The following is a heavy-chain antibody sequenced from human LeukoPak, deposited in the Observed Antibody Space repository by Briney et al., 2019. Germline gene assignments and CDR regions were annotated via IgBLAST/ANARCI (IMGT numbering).Heavy chain of an antibody. CDR1: GFTFSSYA. CDR3: AKSSSNYPYYFDF. CDR2: ISGSGGST. Sequence: GGSLRLSCAASGFTFSSYAMSWVRQAPGKGLEWVSVISGSGGSTYYADSVKGRFTISRDNSKNTLYLQMNSLRAEDTALYYCAKSSSNYPYYFDFWGQGTLVTVSS. V-gene: IGHV3-23*01. J-gene: IGHJ4*02. D-gene: IGHD2-2*01.